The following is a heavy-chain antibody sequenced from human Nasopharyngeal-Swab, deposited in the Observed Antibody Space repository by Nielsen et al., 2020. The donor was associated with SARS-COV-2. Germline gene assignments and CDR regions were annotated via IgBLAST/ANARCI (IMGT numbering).Heavy chain of an antibody. J-gene: IGHJ2*01. CDR3: ARDGDYYDSSGPWYFDL. V-gene: IGHV4-4*02. CDR2: IYHSGST. Sequence: SETLSLTCAVSGGSISSSNWWSWVRQPPGKGLEWIGEIYHSGSTNYNPSLKSRVTISVDTSKNQFSLKLSSVTAADTAVYYCARDGDYYDSSGPWYFDLWGRGTLVTVSS. CDR1: GGSISSSNW. D-gene: IGHD3-22*01.